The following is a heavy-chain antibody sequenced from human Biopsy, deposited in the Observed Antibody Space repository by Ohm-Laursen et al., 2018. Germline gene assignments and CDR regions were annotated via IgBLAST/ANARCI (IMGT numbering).Heavy chain of an antibody. CDR3: AKGGHKAWLDS. Sequence: SVKVSCKVSGYSFTSYYMHWVRQAPGQGLEWMGIINPSGGSTDYAQKFQGRVTMTRDTSTSTVYMELISLRSDDTAVYYCAKGGHKAWLDSWGRGALVTVSS. V-gene: IGHV1-46*01. CDR1: GYSFTSYY. CDR2: INPSGGST. D-gene: IGHD1-26*01. J-gene: IGHJ5*01.